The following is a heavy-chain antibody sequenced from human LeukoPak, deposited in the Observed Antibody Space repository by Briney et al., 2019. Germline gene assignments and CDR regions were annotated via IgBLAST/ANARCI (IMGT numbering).Heavy chain of an antibody. CDR1: GFTFSSYS. Sequence: AGGSLRLSCAASGFTFSSYSMNWVRQAPGKGLEWVSSISSSSSYIYYAGSVKGRFTISRDNAKNSLYLQMNSLRAEDTAVYYCARRQWLAPIDYWGQGTLVTVSS. CDR3: ARRQWLAPIDY. CDR2: ISSSSSYI. D-gene: IGHD6-19*01. V-gene: IGHV3-21*01. J-gene: IGHJ4*02.